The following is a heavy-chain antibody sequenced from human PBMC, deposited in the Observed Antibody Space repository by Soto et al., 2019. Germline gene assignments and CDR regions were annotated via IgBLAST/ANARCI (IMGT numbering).Heavy chain of an antibody. J-gene: IGHJ6*02. CDR1: GGTFSSYA. Sequence: QVQLVQSGAEVKKPGSSVKVSCKASGGTFSSYAISWVRQAPGQGLEWMGGIIPIFGTANYAQKFQGRVTITADESTSTAYMELSSLRSEDTAVYYCARDRIAALGGYYYYYGMDLWGQGTTVTVSS. D-gene: IGHD6-13*01. V-gene: IGHV1-69*01. CDR3: ARDRIAALGGYYYYYGMDL. CDR2: IIPIFGTA.